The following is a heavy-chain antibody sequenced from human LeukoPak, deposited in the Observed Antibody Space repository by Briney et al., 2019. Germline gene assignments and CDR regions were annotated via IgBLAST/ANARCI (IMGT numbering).Heavy chain of an antibody. CDR1: GGTFSSYA. J-gene: IGHJ6*02. CDR2: IIPIFGTA. CDR3: ARDGRYSSGWYGMDV. V-gene: IGHV1-69*13. D-gene: IGHD6-19*01. Sequence: GASVKVSCKASGGTFSSYAISWVRQAPGQGLEWMGGIIPIFGTANYAQKFQGRVTITADESTSTAYMELSSLRSEDTAVYYCARDGRYSSGWYGMDVWGQGTTVTVSS.